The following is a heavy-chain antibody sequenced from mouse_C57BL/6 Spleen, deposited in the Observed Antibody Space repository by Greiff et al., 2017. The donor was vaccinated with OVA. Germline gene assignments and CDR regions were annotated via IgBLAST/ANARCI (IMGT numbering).Heavy chain of an antibody. CDR2: ISSGSSTI. D-gene: IGHD2-1*01. J-gene: IGHJ3*01. V-gene: IGHV5-17*01. CDR3: ARDYCKVWFAY. CDR1: GFTFSDYG. Sequence: EVKVEESGGGLVKPGGSLKLSCAASGFTFSDYGMHWVRQAPEKGLEWVAYISSGSSTIYYADTVKGRFTISRDNAKNTLFLQMTSLRSEDTAMYYWARDYCKVWFAYWGQGTLVTVSA.